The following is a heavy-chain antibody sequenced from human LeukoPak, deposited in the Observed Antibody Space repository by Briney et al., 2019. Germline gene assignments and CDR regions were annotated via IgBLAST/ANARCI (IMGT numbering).Heavy chain of an antibody. Sequence: SETLSLTCAVSGYSISSGYYWGWIRQPPGKGLEWIGSIYHSGSTYYNPSLKSRVTISVDTSKNQFSLKLSSVTAADTAVYYCARGINTMVRGVYYYYGMDVWGKGTTVTVSS. D-gene: IGHD3-10*01. V-gene: IGHV4-38-2*01. CDR2: IYHSGST. J-gene: IGHJ6*04. CDR3: ARGINTMVRGVYYYYGMDV. CDR1: GYSISSGYY.